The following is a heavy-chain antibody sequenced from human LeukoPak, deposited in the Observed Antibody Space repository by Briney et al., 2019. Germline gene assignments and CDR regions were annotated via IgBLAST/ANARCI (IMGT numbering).Heavy chain of an antibody. CDR1: GFTFSSYA. V-gene: IGHV3-30*01. J-gene: IGHJ5*02. D-gene: IGHD2-2*01. CDR2: ISYDGSNK. CDR3: AREKAVVVQNWFDP. Sequence: PGGSLRLSCAPSGFTFSSYAMPWVRQAPGKGLEWVAVISYDGSNKYYADSVKGRFTISRDNSKNTLYLQMNSLRAEDTAVYYCAREKAVVVQNWFDPWGQGTLVTVSS.